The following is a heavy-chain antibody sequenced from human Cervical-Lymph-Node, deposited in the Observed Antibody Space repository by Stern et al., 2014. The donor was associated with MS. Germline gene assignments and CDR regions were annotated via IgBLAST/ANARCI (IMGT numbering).Heavy chain of an antibody. V-gene: IGHV1-3*01. J-gene: IGHJ4*02. CDR3: ARDQTSTEKGLDY. CDR1: GYTFTSYA. CDR2: VIPGNGDT. Sequence: QVQLVQSGAELKKPGASVKVSCEAFGYTFTSYAIHWVRQAPGQRLEWVGWVIPGNGDTRYARNLQGRVTINRDTSANTAYMELNSLRSEDTAIYYCARDQTSTEKGLDYWGQGTLVTVSS. D-gene: IGHD1-1*01.